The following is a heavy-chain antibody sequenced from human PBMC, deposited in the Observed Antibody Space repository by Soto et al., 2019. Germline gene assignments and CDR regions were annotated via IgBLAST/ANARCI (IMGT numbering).Heavy chain of an antibody. D-gene: IGHD5-18*01. J-gene: IGHJ3*02. V-gene: IGHV3-64D*06. CDR3: VKVENRWIKLWLTRGDAFDI. CDR1: GFTFSSYA. CDR2: ISSNGGST. Sequence: GALLLTCSASGFTFSSYAMHWVRQAPGKGLEYVSAISSNGGSTYYADSVKGRFTISRDNSKNTLYLQMSSLRAEDTAVYYCVKVENRWIKLWLTRGDAFDIWGQGTMVTV.